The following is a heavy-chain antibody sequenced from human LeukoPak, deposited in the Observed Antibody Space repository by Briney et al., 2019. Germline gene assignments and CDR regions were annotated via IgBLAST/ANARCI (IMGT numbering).Heavy chain of an antibody. J-gene: IGHJ4*02. V-gene: IGHV4-34*01. D-gene: IGHD6-6*01. CDR3: ARGSDSSSYYFDY. CDR2: INHSGST. Sequence: SETLSLTCAVHGGSFSGYYWSWIRQPPGKGLEWIGEINHSGSTNYNPSLKSRVTISVDTSKNQFSLKLSSVTAADTAVYYCARGSDSSSYYFDYWGQGTLVTVSS. CDR1: GGSFSGYY.